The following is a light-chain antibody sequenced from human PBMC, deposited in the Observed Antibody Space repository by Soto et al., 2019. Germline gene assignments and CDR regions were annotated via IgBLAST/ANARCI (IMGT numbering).Light chain of an antibody. CDR3: QQYYNWPLT. CDR2: GAS. V-gene: IGKV3-15*01. CDR1: QSVSSN. J-gene: IGKJ4*01. Sequence: EIVMTQSPATLSVSPGERATLSCRASQSVSSNLAWYQQKPGQAPRLLIYGASTRATGIPARFSGSGSGTECTLTISSLQSEDFAVYDCQQYYNWPLTFGGGTKVEIK.